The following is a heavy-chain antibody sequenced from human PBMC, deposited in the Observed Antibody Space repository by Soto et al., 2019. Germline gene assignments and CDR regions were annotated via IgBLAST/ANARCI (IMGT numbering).Heavy chain of an antibody. V-gene: IGHV4-39*07. CDR2: IYYTGST. Sequence: SETLSLTCTVSGGSISSSDYWWGWIRQPPGKGLEWIGSIYYTGSTYYNPSLKSRVIISVDTSKNQFSLRLSSVTAADTAVYYCARAITIFGVDAFDIWGQGTMVTVSS. D-gene: IGHD3-3*01. CDR1: GGSISSSDYW. CDR3: ARAITIFGVDAFDI. J-gene: IGHJ3*02.